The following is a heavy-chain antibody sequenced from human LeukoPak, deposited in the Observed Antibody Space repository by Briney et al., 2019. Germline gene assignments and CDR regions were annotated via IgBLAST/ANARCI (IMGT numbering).Heavy chain of an antibody. CDR1: GFTLGDYA. CDR2: IRGKANGGTT. CDR3: TRGRRGGRFGELSTFDY. V-gene: IGHV3-49*03. D-gene: IGHD3-10*01. J-gene: IGHJ4*02. Sequence: GRSLRLSCTAPGFTLGDYAMSWLRQAPGKGLEWVGFIRGKANGGTTEYAASVKGRFTISRDVSKSSAYLQMNSLKTEDTAVYYCTRGRRGGRFGELSTFDYWGQGTLVIVSS.